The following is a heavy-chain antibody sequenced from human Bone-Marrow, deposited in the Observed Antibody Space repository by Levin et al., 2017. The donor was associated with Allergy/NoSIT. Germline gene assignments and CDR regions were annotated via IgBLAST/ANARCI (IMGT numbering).Heavy chain of an antibody. CDR3: ARLDGYNFDS. J-gene: IGHJ4*02. CDR2: ISHRGNT. D-gene: IGHD5-12*01. Sequence: SETLSLTCTVSNDSIGRGGYYWSWIRQHPGKGLEHIGYISHRGNTYYNPSLKSRLTMSLDTSNNQFSLNPISVTAADTSIYYCARLDGYNFDSWGQGTPVIVSS. CDR1: NDSIGRGGYY. V-gene: IGHV4-31*03.